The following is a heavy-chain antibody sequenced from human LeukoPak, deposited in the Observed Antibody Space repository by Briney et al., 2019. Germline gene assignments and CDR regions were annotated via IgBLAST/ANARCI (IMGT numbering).Heavy chain of an antibody. CDR1: GGSISGTDYY. V-gene: IGHV4-30-4*01. CDR2: VHHSGST. J-gene: IGHJ4*02. D-gene: IGHD5-12*01. CDR3: AGRGYAMAY. Sequence: SQTLSLTCSVSGGSISGTDYYWSRIRQPPGKGLEWIGYVHHSGSTSYNPSLKSRITISVDTSMNQFSLKLTSMTAADTAVYYCAGRGYAMAYWGQGTLVTVSS.